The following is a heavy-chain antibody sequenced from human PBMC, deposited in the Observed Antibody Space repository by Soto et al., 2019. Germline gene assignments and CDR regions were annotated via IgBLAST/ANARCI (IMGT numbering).Heavy chain of an antibody. J-gene: IGHJ4*02. CDR2: IKQDGSEK. V-gene: IGHV3-7*05. CDR3: ERDFGLESLGQGPVDY. CDR1: GFTFSSYW. D-gene: IGHD3-3*01. Sequence: GGSLRLSCAASGFTFSSYWMSWVRQAPGKGLEWVANIKQDGSEKYYVDSVKGRFTISRDNAKNSLYLQMKSLRAEDTAVYYCERDFGLESLGQGPVDYWGQGTLVTVSS.